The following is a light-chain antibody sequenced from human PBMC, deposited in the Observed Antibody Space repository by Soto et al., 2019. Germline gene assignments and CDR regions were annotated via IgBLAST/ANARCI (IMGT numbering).Light chain of an antibody. V-gene: IGKV1-5*03. CDR2: KAS. Sequence: DIQMTQSPSTLSASVGDRVTITCRASQRISTWLAWHQQKPGKAPNLLIYKASNLESGVPSRFSGSGSGTEFTLTISGLQRDDFATYYCQQYETYYTFGQGTKLEIK. J-gene: IGKJ2*01. CDR1: QRISTW. CDR3: QQYETYYT.